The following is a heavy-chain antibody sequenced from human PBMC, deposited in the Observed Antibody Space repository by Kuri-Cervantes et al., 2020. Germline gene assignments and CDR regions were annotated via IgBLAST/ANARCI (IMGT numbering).Heavy chain of an antibody. J-gene: IGHJ3*02. CDR2: INSDGSST. D-gene: IGHD3-9*01. CDR1: GFTFSSYW. CDR3: ARANLPYFDWLFSDAFDI. V-gene: IGHV3-74*01. Sequence: ETLSLTCAASGFTFSSYWMHWVRQAPGKGLVWVSRINSDGSSTSYADSVKGRFTISRDSAKNTLYLQMNSLRAEDTAVYYCARANLPYFDWLFSDAFDIWGQGTMVTVSS.